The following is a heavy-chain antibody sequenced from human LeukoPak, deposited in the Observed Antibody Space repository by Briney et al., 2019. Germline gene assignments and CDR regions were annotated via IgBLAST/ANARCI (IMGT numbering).Heavy chain of an antibody. V-gene: IGHV3-53*01. CDR3: ARDRVYDSSGYYYGPPVY. J-gene: IGHJ4*02. Sequence: GGSLRLSCAASGLTVSSNYMSWVRQAPGKGLEWVSVIYSGGSTYYADSVKGRFTISRDNSKNTLYLQMNSLRAEDTAVYYCARDRVYDSSGYYYGPPVYWGQGTLVTVSS. CDR2: IYSGGST. D-gene: IGHD3-22*01. CDR1: GLTVSSNY.